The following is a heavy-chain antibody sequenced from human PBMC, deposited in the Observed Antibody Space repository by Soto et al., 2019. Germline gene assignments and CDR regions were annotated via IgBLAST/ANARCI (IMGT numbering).Heavy chain of an antibody. D-gene: IGHD3-3*01. CDR1: GFTFSSYS. V-gene: IGHV3-48*02. CDR2: ISSSSSTI. Sequence: PGGSLRLSCAASGFTFSSYSVNWVRQAPGKGLEWVSYISSSSSTIYYADSVKGRFTISRDNAKNSLYLQMNSLRDEDTAVYYCWGIFGVVPRPNYYYYGMDVWGQGTTVTVSS. J-gene: IGHJ6*02. CDR3: WGIFGVVPRPNYYYYGMDV.